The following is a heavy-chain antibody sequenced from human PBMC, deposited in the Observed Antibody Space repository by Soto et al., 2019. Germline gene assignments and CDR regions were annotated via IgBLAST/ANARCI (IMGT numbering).Heavy chain of an antibody. D-gene: IGHD3-22*01. CDR1: GYSFTSYW. CDR2: IYPGDSDT. V-gene: IGHV5-51*01. Sequence: GESLKISCKGSGYSFTSYWIGWVRQMPGKGLEWMGIIYPGDSDTRYSPSFQGQVTISADKSISTAYLQWSSLKASDTAMYYCARRPGPYYDSSGYYLLPCDYWGQGTLVTVSS. J-gene: IGHJ4*02. CDR3: ARRPGPYYDSSGYYLLPCDY.